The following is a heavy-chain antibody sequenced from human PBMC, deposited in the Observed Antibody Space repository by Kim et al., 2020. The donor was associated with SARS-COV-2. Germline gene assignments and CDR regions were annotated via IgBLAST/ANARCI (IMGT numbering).Heavy chain of an antibody. Sequence: SETLSLTCTVSGGSISSSSYYWGWIRQPPGKGLEWIGSIYYSGSTYYNPSLKSRVTISVDTSKNQFSLKLSSVTAADTAVYYCARALNWDDSSGYYHFDYWGQGTLVTVSS. CDR2: IYYSGST. V-gene: IGHV4-39*07. CDR3: ARALNWDDSSGYYHFDY. D-gene: IGHD3-22*01. CDR1: GGSISSSSYY. J-gene: IGHJ4*02.